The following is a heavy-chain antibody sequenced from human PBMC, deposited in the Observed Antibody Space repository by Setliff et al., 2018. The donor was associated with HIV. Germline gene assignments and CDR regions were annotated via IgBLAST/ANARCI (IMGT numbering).Heavy chain of an antibody. Sequence: SETLSLTCTVPGGTITSHYWSWIRQPPGKGLEWIGNIHHTGSTNHNPSLKSRVTISIDTAKNQFSLKLNSVTAADTAVYYCASYFYDSSGYYYSNFFDPWGQGTLVTVSS. CDR3: ASYFYDSSGYYYSNFFDP. CDR2: IHHTGST. D-gene: IGHD3-22*01. J-gene: IGHJ5*02. V-gene: IGHV4-59*11. CDR1: GGTITSHY.